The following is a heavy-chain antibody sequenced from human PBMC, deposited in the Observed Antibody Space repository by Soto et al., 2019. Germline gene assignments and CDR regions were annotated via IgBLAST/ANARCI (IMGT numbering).Heavy chain of an antibody. D-gene: IGHD3-10*01. CDR1: GFPFTSYG. J-gene: IGHJ4*02. Sequence: QVQLVESGGGVVQPGRSLRLSCAASGFPFTSYGMHWVREGPDKGLEWVAIISYDGSDKYYADSVKGRFTISRDNSKNTLYLQMNSLSPEDTALYYRVGGQYYSDYRGQGTLIIVSS. V-gene: IGHV3-30*03. CDR2: ISYDGSDK. CDR3: VGGQYYSDY.